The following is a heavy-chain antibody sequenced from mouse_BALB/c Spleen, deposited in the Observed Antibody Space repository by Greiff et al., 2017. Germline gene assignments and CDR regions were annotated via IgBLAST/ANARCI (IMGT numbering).Heavy chain of an antibody. CDR1: GYTFTSYW. J-gene: IGHJ4*01. CDR3: TRGGYGRSAMDY. Sequence: VQLQQPGAELVRPGASVKLSCKASGYTFTSYWINWVKQRPGQGLEWIGNIYPSDSYTNYNQKFKDKATLTVDKSSSTAYMQLSSPTSEDSAVYYCTRGGYGRSAMDYWGQGTSVTVSS. D-gene: IGHD2-1*01. V-gene: IGHV1-69*02. CDR2: IYPSDSYT.